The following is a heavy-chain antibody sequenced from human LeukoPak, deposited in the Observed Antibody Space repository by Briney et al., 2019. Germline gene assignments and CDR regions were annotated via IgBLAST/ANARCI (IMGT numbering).Heavy chain of an antibody. CDR1: GFTVSSNY. CDR3: ARERCYYDSSGYYSYYFDY. Sequence: GGSLRLSCAASGFTVSSNYMSWVRQAPGKGLEWVSVIYSGGSTYYADSVKGRFTISRDNPKNTLYLQMNSLRAEDTAVYYCARERCYYDSSGYYSYYFDYWGQGTPVTVSS. CDR2: IYSGGST. V-gene: IGHV3-53*01. J-gene: IGHJ4*02. D-gene: IGHD3-22*01.